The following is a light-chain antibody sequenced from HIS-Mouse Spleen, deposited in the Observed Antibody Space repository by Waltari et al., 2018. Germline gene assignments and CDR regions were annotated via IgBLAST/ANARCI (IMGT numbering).Light chain of an antibody. CDR3: YSTDSSGNHRV. CDR1: ALPKKY. Sequence: SYELTQPPSVSVSPGQTARITCSGDALPKKYAYWYQQKSGQAPVLVIYEDSKGPSGIPEGVYGASSGTMATLTISGAQVEDEADDYCYSTDSSGNHRVFGGGTKLTVL. V-gene: IGLV3-10*01. J-gene: IGLJ2*01. CDR2: EDS.